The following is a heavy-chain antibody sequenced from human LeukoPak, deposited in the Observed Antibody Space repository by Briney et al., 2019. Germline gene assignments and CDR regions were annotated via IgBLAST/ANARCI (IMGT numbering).Heavy chain of an antibody. D-gene: IGHD2-15*01. J-gene: IGHJ4*02. V-gene: IGHV1-2*02. CDR2: INPNSGGT. Sequence: ASVTVSCKASGYTFTGYYMHWVRQAPGQGLEWMGWINPNSGGTNYAQKFQGRVTMTRDTSISTAYMELSRLRSDDTAVYYCARGTKYCSGGSCYLWVAGDYWGQGTLVTVSS. CDR1: GYTFTGYY. CDR3: ARGTKYCSGGSCYLWVAGDY.